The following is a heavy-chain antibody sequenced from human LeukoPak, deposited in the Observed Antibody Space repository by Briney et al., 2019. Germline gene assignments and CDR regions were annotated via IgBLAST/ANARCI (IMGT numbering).Heavy chain of an antibody. CDR3: ARAGGGYYDSSGYY. Sequence: ASVKVSCKASGYTFTGYYMHWVRQAPGRGLEWMGWINPNSGGTNYAQKFQGRVTMTRDTSISTAYMELSRLRSDDTAVYYCARAGGGYYDSSGYYWGQGTLVTVSS. V-gene: IGHV1-2*02. J-gene: IGHJ4*02. CDR1: GYTFTGYY. CDR2: INPNSGGT. D-gene: IGHD3-22*01.